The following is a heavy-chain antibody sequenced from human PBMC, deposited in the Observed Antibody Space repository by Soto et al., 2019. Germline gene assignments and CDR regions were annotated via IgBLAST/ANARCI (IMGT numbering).Heavy chain of an antibody. D-gene: IGHD6-19*01. Sequence: QVQLVQSGAEVKKPGASVRVSCEASGYTFTSYAIHWVRQAPGQGLGWMGWINAGNGNTKYSQKFQGRVTITRDTSTSTSYMELSSLRSEGAAVYYCARDPAGTVFWFDPWGQGTLVTVSS. CDR1: GYTFTSYA. CDR3: ARDPAGTVFWFDP. CDR2: INAGNGNT. J-gene: IGHJ5*02. V-gene: IGHV1-3*01.